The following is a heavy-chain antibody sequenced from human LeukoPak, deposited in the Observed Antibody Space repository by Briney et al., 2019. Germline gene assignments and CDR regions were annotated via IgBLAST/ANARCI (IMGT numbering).Heavy chain of an antibody. CDR2: ISSSSSTI. CDR1: GFTFSSYS. Sequence: GGSLRLSCAASGFTFSSYSMNWVRQAPGKGLEWVSYISSSSSTIYYADSVKGRFAISRDNAKNSLYLQMNSLRAEDTAVYYCARDRLYSSGWYYFDYWGQGTLVTVSS. D-gene: IGHD6-19*01. V-gene: IGHV3-48*04. J-gene: IGHJ4*02. CDR3: ARDRLYSSGWYYFDY.